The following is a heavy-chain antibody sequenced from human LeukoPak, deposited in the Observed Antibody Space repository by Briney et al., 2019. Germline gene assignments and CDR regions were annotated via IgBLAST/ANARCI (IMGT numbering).Heavy chain of an antibody. V-gene: IGHV3-74*01. D-gene: IGHD3-16*02. CDR1: GVTLSRYR. CDR3: ARDYQGLHY. J-gene: IGHJ4*02. CDR2: IETDGKSA. Sequence: GGSLRLSCAVSGVTLSRYRMHWVRQAPGKGLGWVSAIETDGKSAAYADSVKGRFTISRDNAKNTLYLQMNSARAEDTAVYFCARDYQGLHYWGQGTLVTVSS.